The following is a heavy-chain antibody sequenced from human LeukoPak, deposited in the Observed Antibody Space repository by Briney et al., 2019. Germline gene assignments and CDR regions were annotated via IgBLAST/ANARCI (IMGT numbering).Heavy chain of an antibody. J-gene: IGHJ4*02. V-gene: IGHV1-2*02. CDR3: ARDSCSGGSCYSNY. CDR1: GYTFTGYY. Sequence: ASEKVSCKASGYTFTGYYMHWVRQAPGQGLEWMGWINPNSGGTNYAQKFQGRATMTRDTSISTAYMELSRLRSDDTAVYYCARDSCSGGSCYSNYWGQGTLVTVSS. CDR2: INPNSGGT. D-gene: IGHD2-15*01.